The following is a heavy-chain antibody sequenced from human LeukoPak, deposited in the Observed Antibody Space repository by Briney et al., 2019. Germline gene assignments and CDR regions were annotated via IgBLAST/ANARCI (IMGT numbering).Heavy chain of an antibody. CDR1: GFTFSSYA. CDR2: ISGSGGST. Sequence: TGGSLRLSCAASGFTFSSYAMSWVRQAPGKGLEWVSAISGSGGSTYYADSVKGRFTISRDNSKNTLYLQMNSLRAEDTAVYYCARGVGGYYDSSGYRYWGQGTLVTVSS. CDR3: ARGVGGYYDSSGYRY. J-gene: IGHJ4*02. V-gene: IGHV3-23*01. D-gene: IGHD3-22*01.